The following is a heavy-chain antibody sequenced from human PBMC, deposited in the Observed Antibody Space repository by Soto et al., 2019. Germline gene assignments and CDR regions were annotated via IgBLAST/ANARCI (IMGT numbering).Heavy chain of an antibody. D-gene: IGHD3-3*01. CDR2: ISNSGTTV. CDR1: GFTFSDYY. J-gene: IGHJ4*02. CDR3: ARAPTDWEWLLPILDY. V-gene: IGHV3-11*01. Sequence: QVQLVESGGGLVKPGGSLRLSCAASGFTFSDYYMSWIRQAPGKGLERLSYISNSGTTVYYADSVKGRFTISRDNAKNSLYLQMNSLRADDTAVYYCARAPTDWEWLLPILDYCGQGTLVTVSS.